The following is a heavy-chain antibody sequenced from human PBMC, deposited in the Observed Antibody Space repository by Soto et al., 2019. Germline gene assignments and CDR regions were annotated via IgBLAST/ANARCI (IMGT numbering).Heavy chain of an antibody. Sequence: QVQLVQSGAEVKKPGSSVKVSCKASGGTFSSYAISWVRQAPGQGLEWMGGIIPIFGTASYAQKFQGRVTITADETTSTADMELSSLRSEDTAVYYCARVYDSSGYIDYWGQGSLVTVSS. CDR1: GGTFSSYA. CDR3: ARVYDSSGYIDY. CDR2: IIPIFGTA. V-gene: IGHV1-69*01. J-gene: IGHJ4*02. D-gene: IGHD3-22*01.